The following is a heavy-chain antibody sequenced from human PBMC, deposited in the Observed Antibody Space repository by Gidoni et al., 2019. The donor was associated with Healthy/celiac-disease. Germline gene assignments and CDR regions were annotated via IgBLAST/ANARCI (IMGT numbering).Heavy chain of an antibody. CDR1: GFTFSSYS. CDR3: ARDLGQLGGSNEFDY. V-gene: IGHV3-21*01. D-gene: IGHD1-26*01. Sequence: EVQLVESGGGLVKPGGSMRLSWAASGFTFSSYSMNGVRQAPGKGLELVSSISSSISYIYYADSVKGRFTISRDNAKNSLYLQMNSLSAEDTAVYYCARDLGQLGGSNEFDYWGQGTLVTVSS. J-gene: IGHJ4*02. CDR2: ISSSISYI.